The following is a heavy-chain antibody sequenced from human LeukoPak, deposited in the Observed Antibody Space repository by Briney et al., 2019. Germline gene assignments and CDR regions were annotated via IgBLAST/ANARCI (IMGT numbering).Heavy chain of an antibody. CDR2: IWYDGSNK. J-gene: IGHJ4*02. CDR1: GFTFSSYG. Sequence: GGSLRLSCAASGFTFSSYGMHWVRQAPGKGLEWVAVIWYDGSNKYNADSVKGRFTISRDNSKNTLYLQMNSLRAEDTAVYYCARDGDYSNLPTDFDYWGQGTLVTVSS. V-gene: IGHV3-33*01. CDR3: ARDGDYSNLPTDFDY. D-gene: IGHD4-11*01.